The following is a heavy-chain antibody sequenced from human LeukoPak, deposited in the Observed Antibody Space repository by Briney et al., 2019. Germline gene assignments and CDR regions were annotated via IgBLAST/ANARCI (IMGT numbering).Heavy chain of an antibody. CDR3: ARVREWEEISGAIPDYFDY. CDR2: IKPNRGAT. Sequence: ASVKVSCKASGYTFTGYYLHWVRQAPEQGLEWMGWIKPNRGATSYGHKFQGRVTMTRDTSINTAYMEVSSLTSDDTAVYYCARVREWEEISGAIPDYFDYWGQGTLVTVSS. CDR1: GYTFTGYY. V-gene: IGHV1-2*02. J-gene: IGHJ4*02. D-gene: IGHD3-3*01.